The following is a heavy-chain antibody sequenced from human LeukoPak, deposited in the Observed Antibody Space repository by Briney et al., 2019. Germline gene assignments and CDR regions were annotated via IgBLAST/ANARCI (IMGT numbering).Heavy chain of an antibody. CDR3: TRDRGAYNLYDY. Sequence: GGSLRLSCTASGFTLGDYAMSWIRQAPGKGLEWVGFIRSKAYGETADYAASVKGRFTISRDDSKAIAYLQMNSLKTEDTAVYHCTRDRGAYNLYDYWGQGTLVTVSS. D-gene: IGHD1-1*01. CDR1: GFTLGDYA. J-gene: IGHJ4*02. CDR2: IRSKAYGETA. V-gene: IGHV3-49*03.